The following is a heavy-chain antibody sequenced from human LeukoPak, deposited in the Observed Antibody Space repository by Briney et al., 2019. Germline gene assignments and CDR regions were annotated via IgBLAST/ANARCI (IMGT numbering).Heavy chain of an antibody. J-gene: IGHJ4*01. CDR1: GFNFIDYS. Sequence: GGSLRLSCAASGFNFIDYSMNWVRQAAGKGLEWISYIGISSGNTKYADSVKGRFTISRDEARNSLYLQMNSLRVEDTAVYYCARDHRYAFDNWGHGTLVTVSS. V-gene: IGHV3-48*01. D-gene: IGHD2-2*01. CDR3: ARDHRYAFDN. CDR2: IGISSGNT.